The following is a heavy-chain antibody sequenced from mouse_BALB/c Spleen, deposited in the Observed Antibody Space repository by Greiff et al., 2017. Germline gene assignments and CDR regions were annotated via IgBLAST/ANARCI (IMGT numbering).Heavy chain of an antibody. CDR2: IDPANGNT. V-gene: IGHV14-3*02. CDR1: GFNIKDTY. J-gene: IGHJ3*01. Sequence: VQLQQSGAELVKPGASVKLSCTASGFNIKDTYMHWVKQRPEQGLEWIGRIDPANGNTKCDPKFQGKATITADTSSNTAYLQLSSLTSEDTAVYYCASLYYAAYWGQGTLVTVSA. CDR3: ASLYYAAY. D-gene: IGHD1-1*01.